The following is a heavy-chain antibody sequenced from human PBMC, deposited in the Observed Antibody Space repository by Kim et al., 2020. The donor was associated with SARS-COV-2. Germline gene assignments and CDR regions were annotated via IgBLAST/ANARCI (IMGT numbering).Heavy chain of an antibody. CDR3: ARETFDILTGYYTAFDI. V-gene: IGHV3-30*07. J-gene: IGHJ3*02. Sequence: VKGRFTISRDNSKNTLYLQMNSLRAEDTAVYYCARETFDILTGYYTAFDIWGQGTMVTVSS. D-gene: IGHD3-9*01.